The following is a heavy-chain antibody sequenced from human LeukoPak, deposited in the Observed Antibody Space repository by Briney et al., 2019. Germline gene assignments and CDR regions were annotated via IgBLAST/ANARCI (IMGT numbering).Heavy chain of an antibody. J-gene: IGHJ1*01. Sequence: SETLSLTCTVSGGSISSSSYYWGWVRQPPGKALEWIGNIFYSGSTYYSPSLKSRVTISVDKSKNQFSLKLSSVTAADTAVYYCASRPEDDSSGYYVAEYFQHWGQGTLVTVSS. V-gene: IGHV4-39*07. CDR2: IFYSGST. D-gene: IGHD3-22*01. CDR3: ASRPEDDSSGYYVAEYFQH. CDR1: GGSISSSSYY.